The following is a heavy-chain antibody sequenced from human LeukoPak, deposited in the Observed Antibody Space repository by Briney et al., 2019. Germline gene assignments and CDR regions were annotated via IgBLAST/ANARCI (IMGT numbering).Heavy chain of an antibody. CDR2: IYYSGST. J-gene: IGHJ1*01. CDR1: GNSIRSSSYY. V-gene: IGHV4-39*01. CDR3: ASRYYYDTRGYFLH. D-gene: IGHD3-22*01. Sequence: PSETLSLTCTVSGNSIRSSSYYWGWIRQSPEKGLEWIGSIYYSGSTYYSASFKSRVTISVDTSQKQFSLKLRSVTAADRAVYYCASRYYYDTRGYFLHWGQGTLVTVSS.